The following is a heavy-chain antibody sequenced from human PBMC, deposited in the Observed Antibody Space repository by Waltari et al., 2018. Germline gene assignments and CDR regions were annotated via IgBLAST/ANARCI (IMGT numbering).Heavy chain of an antibody. V-gene: IGHV4-59*08. Sequence: QVQLQESGPGLVKPSETLSLTCTVSGGSISSYYWNWIRQPPGKGLEWIGYIYYSGSTNYTPSLKSRVTISLDTSKNQFSLKLSSVTAADTAVYFCARSYSTAPFDYWGQGTLVTVSS. CDR1: GGSISSYY. CDR3: ARSYSTAPFDY. D-gene: IGHD1-26*01. CDR2: IYYSGST. J-gene: IGHJ4*02.